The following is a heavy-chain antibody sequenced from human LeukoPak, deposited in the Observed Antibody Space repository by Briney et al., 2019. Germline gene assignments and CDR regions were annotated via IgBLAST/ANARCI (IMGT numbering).Heavy chain of an antibody. CDR2: FNPSGGSA. D-gene: IGHD2-15*01. CDR1: GYTFTRNF. CDR3: ARQSCSGGSCYYFDS. J-gene: IGHJ4*02. Sequence: ASVRVSSTASGYTFTRNFIHWVRQAPGHGLEWMGVFNPSGGSATYSQNFQGRVTMTRDTSTSTVYMEMSSLRSEDTAVYYCARQSCSGGSCYYFDSWGQRSLVTVSS. V-gene: IGHV1-46*01.